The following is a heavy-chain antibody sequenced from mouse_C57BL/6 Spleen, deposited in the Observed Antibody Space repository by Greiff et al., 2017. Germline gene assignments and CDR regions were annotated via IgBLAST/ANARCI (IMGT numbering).Heavy chain of an antibody. CDR2: IHPNSGST. Sequence: VQLQQPGAELVKPGASVKLSCKASGYTFTSYWMHWVKQRPGQGLEWIGMIHPNSGSTNYNEKFKSKATLTVDKSSSTAYMQLSSLTSEDSAVYYCARSGLRVYFDVWGTGTTVTVSS. J-gene: IGHJ1*03. CDR3: ARSGLRVYFDV. D-gene: IGHD3-1*01. CDR1: GYTFTSYW. V-gene: IGHV1-64*01.